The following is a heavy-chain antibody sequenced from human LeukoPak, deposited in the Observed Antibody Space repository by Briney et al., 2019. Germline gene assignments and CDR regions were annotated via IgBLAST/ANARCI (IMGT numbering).Heavy chain of an antibody. Sequence: GGALRLSCTASGIPFSSYGMQWVRQATGKGLEWVACIRYDENTKYYADSVKGRFTVSRDNSENTLFLQMNSLRAEDTAVYYCAKENTRDGYRHFHYWGQGTLVTVSS. J-gene: IGHJ4*02. CDR3: AKENTRDGYRHFHY. V-gene: IGHV3-30*02. CDR2: IRYDENTK. D-gene: IGHD5-24*01. CDR1: GIPFSSYG.